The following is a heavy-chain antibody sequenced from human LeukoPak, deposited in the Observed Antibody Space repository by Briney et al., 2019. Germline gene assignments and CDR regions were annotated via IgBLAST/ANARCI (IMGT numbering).Heavy chain of an antibody. D-gene: IGHD5-24*01. CDR3: ARGSEMATAEKNCFDY. CDR2: IYYSGST. J-gene: IGHJ4*02. V-gene: IGHV4-59*01. CDR1: GGSISSYY. Sequence: NPSETLSLTCTVSGGSISSYYWSWIRQPPGKGLEWIGYIYYSGSTNCNPSLKSRVTISVDTSKNQFSLKLSSVTAADTAVYYCARGSEMATAEKNCFDYWGQGTLVTVSS.